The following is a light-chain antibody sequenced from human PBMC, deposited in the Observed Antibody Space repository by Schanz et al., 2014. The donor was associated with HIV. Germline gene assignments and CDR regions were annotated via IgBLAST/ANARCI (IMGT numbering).Light chain of an antibody. CDR1: QSVSSSY. V-gene: IGKV3D-20*02. CDR3: QQCSNWPPEYT. J-gene: IGKJ2*01. Sequence: EIVLTQSPGTLSLSPGERATLSCRASQSVSSSYLAWYQQKPGQAPRLLIYGASSRATGIPDRFSGSGSGTDFTLTISRLEPEDFAVYFCQQCSNWPPEYTFGQGTKLEIK. CDR2: GAS.